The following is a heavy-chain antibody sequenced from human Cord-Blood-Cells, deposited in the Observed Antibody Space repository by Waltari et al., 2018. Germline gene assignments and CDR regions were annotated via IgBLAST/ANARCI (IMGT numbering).Heavy chain of an antibody. J-gene: IGHJ4*02. CDR3: ARDGGSGSSIIPY. Sequence: EVQLVESGGGLVQPGGSLRLSCAASGFTFSSYEMNWVRQAPGKGLGWVSYISSSGSTIYYADSVKGRFTISRDNAKNSLYLQMNSLRAEDTAVYYCARDGGSGSSIIPYWGQGTLVTVSS. CDR2: ISSSGSTI. D-gene: IGHD3-10*01. CDR1: GFTFSSYE. V-gene: IGHV3-48*03.